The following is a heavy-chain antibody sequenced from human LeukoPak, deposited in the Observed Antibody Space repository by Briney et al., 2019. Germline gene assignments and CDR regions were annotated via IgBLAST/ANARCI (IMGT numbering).Heavy chain of an antibody. CDR3: ARNRYGDYAYYFDY. Sequence: SETLSLTCTVSGGSISSYYWSWIRQPPGKGLEWIGYIYYSGSTNYNPSLKSRVTISVDTSKYQFSLKLSSVTAADTAVYYCARNRYGDYAYYFDYWGQGTLVTVSS. J-gene: IGHJ4*02. CDR2: IYYSGST. D-gene: IGHD4-17*01. CDR1: GGSISSYY. V-gene: IGHV4-59*01.